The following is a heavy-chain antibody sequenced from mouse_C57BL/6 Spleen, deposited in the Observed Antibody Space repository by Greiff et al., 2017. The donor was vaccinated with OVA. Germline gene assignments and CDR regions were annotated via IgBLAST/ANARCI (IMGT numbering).Heavy chain of an antibody. CDR2: ISSGSSTI. V-gene: IGHV5-17*01. CDR1: GFTFSDYG. CDR3: ARRPYYYAMDY. Sequence: EVQLVESGGGLVKPGGSLKLSCAASGFTFSDYGMHWVRQAPEKRLEWVAYISSGSSTIYYADTVKGRFTISRDNAKNTLFLQMTSLRSEDTAMYYCARRPYYYAMDYWGQGTSVTVSS. J-gene: IGHJ4*01.